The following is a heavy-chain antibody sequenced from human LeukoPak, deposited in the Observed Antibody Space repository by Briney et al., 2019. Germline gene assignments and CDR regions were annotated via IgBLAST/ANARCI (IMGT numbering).Heavy chain of an antibody. D-gene: IGHD3-9*01. V-gene: IGHV3-11*01. CDR1: GFTFRDYY. Sequence: PGGSLRLSCAASGFTFRDYYMTWIRQAPGKGLEWISYISRSGNTLYYADSVEGRFTVSRDNAKNSLYLQMNSLRAEDTAVYYCAREVVIFPDYYYYGMDVWGQGTTVTVSS. J-gene: IGHJ6*02. CDR2: ISRSGNTL. CDR3: AREVVIFPDYYYYGMDV.